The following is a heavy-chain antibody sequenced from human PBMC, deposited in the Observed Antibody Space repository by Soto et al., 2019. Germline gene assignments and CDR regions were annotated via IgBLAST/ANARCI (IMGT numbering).Heavy chain of an antibody. V-gene: IGHV3-23*01. Sequence: GGSLRLSCAASGFTFSSYAMSWVRQAPGKGLEWVSAISGSGGSTYYADFVKGRFTISRDNSKNTLYLQMNSLRAEDTAVYYCATDTGRMTADYWGQGTLVTVSS. CDR2: ISGSGGST. CDR1: GFTFSSYA. D-gene: IGHD5-18*01. CDR3: ATDTGRMTADY. J-gene: IGHJ4*02.